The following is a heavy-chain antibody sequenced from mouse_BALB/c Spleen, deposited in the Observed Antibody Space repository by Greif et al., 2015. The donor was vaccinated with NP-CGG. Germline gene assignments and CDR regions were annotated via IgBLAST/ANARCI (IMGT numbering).Heavy chain of an antibody. D-gene: IGHD2-3*01. J-gene: IGHJ3*01. CDR1: GYTFTSYY. Sequence: QVQLQQSGAELVKPGASMKLSCKASGYTFTSYYMYWVKQRPGQGLEWIGEINPSNGGTNFNKKFKSKATLTVDKSSSTAYMQLSSLTSEDSAVYYCTRSGYYFWFAYWGQGTLVTVSA. CDR3: TRSGYYFWFAY. CDR2: INPSNGGT. V-gene: IGHV1S81*02.